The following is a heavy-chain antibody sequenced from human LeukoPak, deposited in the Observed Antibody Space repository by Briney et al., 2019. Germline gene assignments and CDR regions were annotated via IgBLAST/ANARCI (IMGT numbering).Heavy chain of an antibody. CDR2: IIPIFGTA. CDR1: GGTFSSYA. V-gene: IGHV1-69*13. CDR3: ALRGVPAAIDY. Sequence: SVKASCKASGGTFSSYAISWVRQAPGQGLEWMGGIIPIFGTANYAQKFQGRVTITADESTSTAYMELSSLRSEDTAVYYCALRGVPAAIDYWGQGTLVTVSS. D-gene: IGHD2-2*01. J-gene: IGHJ4*02.